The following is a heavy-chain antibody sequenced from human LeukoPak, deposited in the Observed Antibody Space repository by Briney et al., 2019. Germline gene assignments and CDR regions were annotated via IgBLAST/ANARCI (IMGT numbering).Heavy chain of an antibody. CDR3: ARGRGAARLGY. CDR2: INHSGST. Sequence: PSETLSPTCAVYGGSFSGYYWSWIRQPPGKGLEWIGEINHSGSTNYNPSLKSRVTISVDTSKNQFSLKLSSVTAADTAVYYCARGRGAARLGYWGQGTLVTVSS. J-gene: IGHJ4*02. V-gene: IGHV4-34*01. CDR1: GGSFSGYY. D-gene: IGHD6-6*01.